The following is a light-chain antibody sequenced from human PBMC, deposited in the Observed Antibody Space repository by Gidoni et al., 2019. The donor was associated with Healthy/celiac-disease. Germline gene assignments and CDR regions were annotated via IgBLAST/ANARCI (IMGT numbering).Light chain of an antibody. CDR2: GAS. CDR3: QQYNNWPPPMYT. J-gene: IGKJ2*01. Sequence: EIVMTQSPATLSVSPGERATLSCRASQSVSSNLAWYQQKPGQAPRLLIYGASTRVTGIPARFRGSGSGTEFTLTISSLQSEDFAVYYCQQYNNWPPPMYTFGQGTKLEIK. V-gene: IGKV3-15*01. CDR1: QSVSSN.